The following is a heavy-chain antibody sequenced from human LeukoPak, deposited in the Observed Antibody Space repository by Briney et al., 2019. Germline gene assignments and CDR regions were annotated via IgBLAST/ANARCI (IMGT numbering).Heavy chain of an antibody. Sequence: GGSLRLSCAASGFTFSSYAMHWVRQAPGKGLEWVAVISYDGSNKYYADSVKGRFTISRDNSKNTLYLQMNSLRAEDTAVYYCARDSAKYSSSWYDGYYYYYGMDVWGQGTTVTVSS. CDR1: GFTFSSYA. CDR3: ARDSAKYSSSWYDGYYYYYGMDV. D-gene: IGHD6-13*01. CDR2: ISYDGSNK. J-gene: IGHJ6*02. V-gene: IGHV3-30*07.